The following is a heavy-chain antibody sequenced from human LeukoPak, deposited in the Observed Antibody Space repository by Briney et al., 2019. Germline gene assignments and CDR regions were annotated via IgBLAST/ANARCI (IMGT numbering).Heavy chain of an antibody. CDR2: INHSGST. Sequence: SETLSLTCAVYGGSFSGYYWGWIRQPPGKGLEWIGEINHSGSTNYNPSLKSRVTISVDTSKNQFSLKLSSVTAADTAVYYCARGHDFWSGYRRREVDYWGQGTLVTVSS. J-gene: IGHJ4*02. D-gene: IGHD3-3*01. V-gene: IGHV4-34*01. CDR1: GGSFSGYY. CDR3: ARGHDFWSGYRRREVDY.